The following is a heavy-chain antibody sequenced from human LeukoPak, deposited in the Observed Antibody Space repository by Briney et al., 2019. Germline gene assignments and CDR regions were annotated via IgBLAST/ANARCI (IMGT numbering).Heavy chain of an antibody. V-gene: IGHV4-38-2*02. D-gene: IGHD3-10*01. CDR1: GYSISSGYY. CDR3: AKEREGFTMVRGSKNPYYYYMDV. J-gene: IGHJ6*03. Sequence: SETLSLTCTVSGYSISSGYYWGWIRQPPGKGLEWIGSIYHSGSTYYDPSLKSRVTISVDTSKNQFSLKLSSVTAADTAVYYCAKEREGFTMVRGSKNPYYYYMDVWGKGTTVTVSS. CDR2: IYHSGST.